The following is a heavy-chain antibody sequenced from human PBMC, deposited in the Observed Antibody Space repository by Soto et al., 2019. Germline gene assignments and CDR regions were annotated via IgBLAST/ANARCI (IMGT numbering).Heavy chain of an antibody. V-gene: IGHV1-69*02. J-gene: IGHJ4*02. CDR1: GDTFDSYT. D-gene: IGHD3-10*01. CDR2: IIPMLGMS. CDR3: ARSYGSGSRAVDY. Sequence: QVHLVQSGAEVKKPGSSVKVSCKASGDTFDSYTINWVRQAPGQRLEWMGRIIPMLGMSNYALKFQGRVTXPXDSXTTTVYLHLSSLRSDDTAVYYCARSYGSGSRAVDYWGQGTLVTVSS.